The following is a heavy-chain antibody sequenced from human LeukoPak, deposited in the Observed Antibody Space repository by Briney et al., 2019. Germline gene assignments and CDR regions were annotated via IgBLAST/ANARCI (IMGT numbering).Heavy chain of an antibody. CDR1: GFTFSSYW. J-gene: IGHJ4*02. Sequence: GGSLRLSCAASGFTFSSYWMSWVRQAPGKGLEWVANIKQDGSEKYYVDSVKGRFTISRDNAKNSLFLQMNSLRAEDTAVYYCAREPFWSGYFANLHFDYWGQGTLVTVSS. D-gene: IGHD3-3*01. CDR2: IKQDGSEK. CDR3: AREPFWSGYFANLHFDY. V-gene: IGHV3-7*01.